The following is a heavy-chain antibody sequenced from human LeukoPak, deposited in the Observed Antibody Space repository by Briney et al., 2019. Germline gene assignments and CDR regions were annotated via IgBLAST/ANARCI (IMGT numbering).Heavy chain of an antibody. CDR2: ISWNSGSI. D-gene: IGHD2-21*02. CDR3: AKGSANCGGDCYSGDAFDI. V-gene: IGHV3-9*03. Sequence: GGSLRLSCAASGFTFDDYAMHWVRQAPGKGLEWVSGISWNSGSIGYADSVKGRFTISRDNAKNSLYLQMNSLRAEDMALYYCAKGSANCGGDCYSGDAFDIWGQGTMATVSS. J-gene: IGHJ3*02. CDR1: GFTFDDYA.